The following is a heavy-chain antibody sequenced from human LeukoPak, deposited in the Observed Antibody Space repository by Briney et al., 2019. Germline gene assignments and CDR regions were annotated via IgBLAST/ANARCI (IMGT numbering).Heavy chain of an antibody. CDR2: IKQDGSEK. D-gene: IGHD3-22*01. Sequence: GGSLRLSCAASGCTFSSYWMSWVRQAPGKGVEWVANIKQDGSEKDYVDSVKDRSTITRDNAKNSLYPQMNSLIAEGTAVYYCARGPCFEDFYDSSGYHWYFDLWGRGTLVTVSS. V-gene: IGHV3-7*01. J-gene: IGHJ2*01. CDR1: GCTFSSYW. CDR3: ARGPCFEDFYDSSGYHWYFDL.